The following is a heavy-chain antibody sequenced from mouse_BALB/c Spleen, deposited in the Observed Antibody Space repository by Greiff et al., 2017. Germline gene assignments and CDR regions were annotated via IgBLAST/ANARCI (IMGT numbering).Heavy chain of an antibody. Sequence: VQVVESGAELAKPGASVKMSCKASGYTFTSYWMHWVQQRPGQGLEWIGYIKPSTGYNEYNQNFKDKATFTADKSNSTAYMQLSSLTSEDSAVYYCARRTTAYFDYWGQGTTLTVSS. CDR3: ARRTTAYFDY. J-gene: IGHJ2*01. V-gene: IGHV1-7*01. D-gene: IGHD1-2*01. CDR1: GYTFTSYW. CDR2: IKPSTGYN.